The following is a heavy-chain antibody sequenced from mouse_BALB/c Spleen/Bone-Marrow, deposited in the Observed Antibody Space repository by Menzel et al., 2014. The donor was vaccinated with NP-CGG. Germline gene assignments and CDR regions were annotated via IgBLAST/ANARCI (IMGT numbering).Heavy chain of an antibody. V-gene: IGHV2-2*02. J-gene: IGHJ4*01. CDR1: GFSLTSYG. D-gene: IGHD2-12*01. CDR2: IWSGGST. Sequence: VMLVESGPGLVQPSQSLSITCTVSGFSLTSYGVHWVRQSPGKGLEWLGVIWSGGSTDYNAAFMSRLSISKDNSKSQVFFKMNSRQGNDTAIYYCARNPIRRDAMDYWGQGTSVTVSS. CDR3: ARNPIRRDAMDY.